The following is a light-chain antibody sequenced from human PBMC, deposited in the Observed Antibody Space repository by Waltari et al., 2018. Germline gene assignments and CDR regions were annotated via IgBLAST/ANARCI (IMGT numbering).Light chain of an antibody. CDR3: AAWDDSLSGVV. CDR2: RNN. Sequence: QSVLTQPPSASGTPGQRVTISCSGSSSNIGSNYVYWYQQLPGTAPKPLIYRNNQRPSGVPDRCSGSKSGTSASLAISGLRSEDEADYYCAAWDDSLSGVVFGGGTKVTVL. J-gene: IGLJ2*01. V-gene: IGLV1-47*01. CDR1: SSNIGSNY.